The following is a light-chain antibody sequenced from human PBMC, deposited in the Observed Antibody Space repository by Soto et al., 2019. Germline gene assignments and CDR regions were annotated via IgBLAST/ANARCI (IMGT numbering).Light chain of an antibody. Sequence: EIVLTQSPATLSFSPGERATLSCRASQSVSSYLAWYQQKPGQSPRLLIYDASNRATGIPARFSGSGSGTDFTLSISTLEPEDFAVYYCQQRNYPLTFGGGTKVDIK. J-gene: IGKJ4*01. CDR1: QSVSSY. CDR2: DAS. CDR3: QQRNYPLT. V-gene: IGKV3-11*01.